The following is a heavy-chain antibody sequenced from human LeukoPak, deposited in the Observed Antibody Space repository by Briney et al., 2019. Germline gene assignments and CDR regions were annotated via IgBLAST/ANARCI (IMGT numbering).Heavy chain of an antibody. CDR1: GFTFSDYY. D-gene: IGHD6-6*01. Sequence: GGSLRLSCAASGFTFSDYYMSWIRQAPGKGLEWVSLISSTSPRAISYGDSVKGRFTTSRDDAKDSLFLQMNNLRVEDTAMYYCAGHARGSYLVYWGQGILVTVSA. J-gene: IGHJ4*02. CDR3: AGHARGSYLVY. CDR2: ISSTSPRAI. V-gene: IGHV3-11*01.